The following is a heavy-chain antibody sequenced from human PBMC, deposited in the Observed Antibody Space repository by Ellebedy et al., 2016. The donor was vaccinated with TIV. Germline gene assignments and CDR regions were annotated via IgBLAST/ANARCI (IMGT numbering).Heavy chain of an antibody. J-gene: IGHJ4*02. V-gene: IGHV1-8*02. CDR1: GYTFTSYG. D-gene: IGHD3-10*01. CDR2: MNPNSGNT. Sequence: ASVKVSCKASGYTFTSYGISWVRQAPGQGLEWMGWMNPNSGNTGSAQKFQGRVTMTRNTSISTAYMELSSLRSEDTAVYYCARGLMVRGQPTDYWGQGTLVTVAS. CDR3: ARGLMVRGQPTDY.